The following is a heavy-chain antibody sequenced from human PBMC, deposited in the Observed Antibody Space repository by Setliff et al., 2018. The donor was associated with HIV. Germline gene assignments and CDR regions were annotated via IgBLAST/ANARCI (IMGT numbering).Heavy chain of an antibody. Sequence: ASVKVSCKASGYTFTRYGISWVRQAPGQGREWMGWISANNGNTKYAQRLQGRVTMTTDTSTSTAYMDLRSLRSDDTAVYFCARDGEYQVLHYYYSGMDVWGQGTTVTVSS. V-gene: IGHV1-18*01. CDR2: ISANNGNT. D-gene: IGHD2-2*01. CDR1: GYTFTRYG. CDR3: ARDGEYQVLHYYYSGMDV. J-gene: IGHJ6*02.